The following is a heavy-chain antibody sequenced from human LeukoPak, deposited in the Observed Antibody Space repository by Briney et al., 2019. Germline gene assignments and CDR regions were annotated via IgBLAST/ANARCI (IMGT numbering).Heavy chain of an antibody. Sequence: GGSLRLSCSASGFTFSNYWMHWVRQAPGKGLVWVSRISSDGSNKNYADSVNGRFTISRDNAKNTLYLQMNNLRVDDTAVYYCAKKGQADDGGKPDWGQGTLVTVSS. J-gene: IGHJ4*02. CDR3: AKKGQADDGGKPD. V-gene: IGHV3-74*01. CDR2: ISSDGSNK. CDR1: GFTFSNYW.